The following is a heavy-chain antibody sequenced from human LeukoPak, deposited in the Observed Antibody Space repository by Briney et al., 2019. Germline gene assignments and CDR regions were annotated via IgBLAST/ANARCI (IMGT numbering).Heavy chain of an antibody. CDR1: GGSVSSSIYY. CDR2: VYYSGST. CDR3: ATGYSGYPTLDS. J-gene: IGHJ4*02. Sequence: SETLSLTCTVSGGSVSSSIYYWSWIRQPPGKGLEWIGCVYYSGSTNYNPSLKSRVTISGDTSKNQFSLKLTSVTAADTAVYYCATGYSGYPTLDSWGQGTLVTVSS. V-gene: IGHV4-61*01. D-gene: IGHD5-12*01.